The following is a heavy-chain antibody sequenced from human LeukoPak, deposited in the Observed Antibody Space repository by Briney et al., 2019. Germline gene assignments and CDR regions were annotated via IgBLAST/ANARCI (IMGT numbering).Heavy chain of an antibody. V-gene: IGHV3-48*03. CDR3: AGPQSGY. CDR1: GFTFSNYD. CDR2: ISTSGSTT. J-gene: IGHJ4*02. Sequence: GGSLRLSCAASGFTFSNYDMNWVRQAPGMGLEWVSYISTSGSTTYYADSVTGRFTISRDNAKNSLYLQMNSLGAEDTAVYYCAGPQSGYWGQGTLVTVSS. D-gene: IGHD1-26*01.